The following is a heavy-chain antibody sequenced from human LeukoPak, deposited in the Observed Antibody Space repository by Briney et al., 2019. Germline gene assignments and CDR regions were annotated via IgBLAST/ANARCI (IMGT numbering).Heavy chain of an antibody. CDR1: GFTFSSYA. D-gene: IGHD3-10*01. J-gene: IGHJ4*02. CDR2: ISSNGGST. CDR3: VKVEYYGSGSYYKGRTADDY. V-gene: IGHV3-64D*09. Sequence: PGGSLRLSCSASGFTFSSYAMHWVRQAPGKGLEYVSAISSNGGSTYYADSVKGRFTISRDNSENTLYLQMSSLRAEDTAVYYCVKVEYYGSGSYYKGRTADDYWGQGTLVTVSS.